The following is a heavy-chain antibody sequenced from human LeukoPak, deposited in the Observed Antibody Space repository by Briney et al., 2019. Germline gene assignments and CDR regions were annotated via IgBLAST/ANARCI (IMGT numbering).Heavy chain of an antibody. V-gene: IGHV4-4*07. D-gene: IGHD5-18*01. CDR2: IYTSGST. Sequence: SETLSLTCTVSGGSISSYYWSWIRQPAGKGLEWIGRIYTSGSTSYNPSLKSRVTMSVDTSKNQFSLKLSSVTAADTAVYYCARVRIQLWWGYFDYWGQGTLVTVSS. J-gene: IGHJ4*02. CDR1: GGSISSYY. CDR3: ARVRIQLWWGYFDY.